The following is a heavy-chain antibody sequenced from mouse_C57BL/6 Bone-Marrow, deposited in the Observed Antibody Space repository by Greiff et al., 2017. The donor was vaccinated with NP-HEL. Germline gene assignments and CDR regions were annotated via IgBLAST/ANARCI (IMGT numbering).Heavy chain of an antibody. Sequence: EVQLVESEGGLVQPGSSMKLSCTASGFTFSDYYMAWVRQGPEKGLEWVANINYDGSSTYYLDSLKSRFIISRDNAKNILYLQMSSLKSEDTATYYCARDRGITTDWYFDVWGTGTTVTVSS. D-gene: IGHD1-1*01. V-gene: IGHV5-16*01. J-gene: IGHJ1*03. CDR2: INYDGSST. CDR1: GFTFSDYY. CDR3: ARDRGITTDWYFDV.